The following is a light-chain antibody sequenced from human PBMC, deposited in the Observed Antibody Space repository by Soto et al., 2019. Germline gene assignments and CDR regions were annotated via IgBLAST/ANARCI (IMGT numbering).Light chain of an antibody. V-gene: IGLV2-14*01. CDR1: SSDVGGYNY. Sequence: QSALTQPASVSGSPGQSITISCTGTSSDVGGYNYVSWYQQHPGKAPKLIIYEVSNRPSGVSNRFSGSKSGDTASLTISGLLSEDEADYYCSSYTSSSTLYVFGTGTKLTVL. J-gene: IGLJ1*01. CDR3: SSYTSSSTLYV. CDR2: EVS.